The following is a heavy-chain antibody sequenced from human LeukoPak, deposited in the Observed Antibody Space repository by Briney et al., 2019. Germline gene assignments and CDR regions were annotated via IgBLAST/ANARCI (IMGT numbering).Heavy chain of an antibody. J-gene: IGHJ4*02. V-gene: IGHV3-7*03. D-gene: IGHD5-12*01. CDR2: IKQDGSEK. Sequence: GGSLRLSCAASGFTFSSYWMSWVRQAPGKGLEWVANIKQDGSEKYYVDSVKGRFTISRDNAKNSLYLQMNSLRAGDTAVYYCARDPGSGYEEHFDYWGQGTLVTVSS. CDR1: GFTFSSYW. CDR3: ARDPGSGYEEHFDY.